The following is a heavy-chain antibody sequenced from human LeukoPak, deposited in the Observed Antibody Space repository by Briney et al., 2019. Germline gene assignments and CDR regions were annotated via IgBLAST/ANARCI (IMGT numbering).Heavy chain of an antibody. CDR1: GFTFSNYW. CDR3: ARSTAGLDY. CDR2: IRQDGGEK. Sequence: PGGSLRLSCAASGFTFSNYWMRWVRQAPGKGLEWVANIRQDGGEKYYVDSMRGRFTISRDNAKNSLYLQMSSLRAEDTAVYYCARSTAGLDYWGQGTLVTVSS. J-gene: IGHJ4*02. V-gene: IGHV3-7*01. D-gene: IGHD1-1*01.